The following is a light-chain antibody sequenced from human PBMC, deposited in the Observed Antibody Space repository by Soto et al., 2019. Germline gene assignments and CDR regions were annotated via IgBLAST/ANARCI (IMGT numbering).Light chain of an antibody. CDR1: SSDVGAYKY. CDR2: EVS. J-gene: IGLJ1*01. V-gene: IGLV2-14*01. CDR3: SSYSSSSTLFV. Sequence: QSVLTQPASVSGSPGQSITISCTGTSSDVGAYKYISWYQQHPGKAPKVMIYEVSNRPSGVSNRFSGSKSGNTASLTISGLQAEDEAHYFCSSYSSSSTLFVFGTGTKVTAL.